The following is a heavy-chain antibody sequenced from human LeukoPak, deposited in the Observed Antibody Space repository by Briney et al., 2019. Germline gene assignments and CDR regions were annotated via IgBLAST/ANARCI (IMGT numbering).Heavy chain of an antibody. CDR1: GFTFSTYS. CDR3: VRDWSFAFDM. J-gene: IGHJ3*02. V-gene: IGHV3-48*02. Sequence: GGSLRLSCAASGFTFSTYSMNWVRQAPGKGLEWLSYIGVSSTIIHYADSVRGRFTITRDDAKNSLHLQMNSLSDEDTAVYYCVRDWSFAFDMWGQGTLVTVSP. CDR2: IGVSSTII. D-gene: IGHD3-3*01.